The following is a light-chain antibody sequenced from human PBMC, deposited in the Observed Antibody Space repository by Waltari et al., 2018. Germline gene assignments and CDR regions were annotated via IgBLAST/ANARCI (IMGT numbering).Light chain of an antibody. V-gene: IGKV1-13*02. CDR2: DAS. CDR3: QQFDSFPPT. CDR1: QDIDNA. J-gene: IGKJ5*01. Sequence: AIQLTQSPSSLSASVGDRVTITCRASQDIDNALAWYRQKQGKAPELLIYDASSLKTGAPSRFSGTGSGTDFTLTISSLQPEDFAAYYCQQFDSFPPTFGQGTRLEIK.